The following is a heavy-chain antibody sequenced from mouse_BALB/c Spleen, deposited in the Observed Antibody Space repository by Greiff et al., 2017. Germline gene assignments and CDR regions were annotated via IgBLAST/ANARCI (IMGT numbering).Heavy chain of an antibody. V-gene: IGHV2-9*02. D-gene: IGHD2-3*01. J-gene: IGHJ3*01. CDR1: GFSLTSYG. CDR2: IWAGGST. CDR3: AGGKGVYDGYSFAY. Sequence: QVQLKESGPGRVAPSQSLSITCTVSGFSLTSYGVHWVRQPPGKGLEWLGVIWAGGSTNYNSALLSRLSISKDNSKSQVFLKMNSLQTDDTAIYYCAGGKGVYDGYSFAYWGQGTLVTVTA.